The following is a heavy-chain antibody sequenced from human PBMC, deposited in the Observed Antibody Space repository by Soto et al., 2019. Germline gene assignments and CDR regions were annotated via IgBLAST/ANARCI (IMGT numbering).Heavy chain of an antibody. Sequence: GGPLRLSCVGAGLHFDDFAMHWVRQAPGKGLEWVSGITWNSRVLAYADSVKGRFTISRDNARNSLYLQMDSLRDEDTALYYCAKGRYDFWSPYYFDSWGQGTLVTVSS. J-gene: IGHJ4*02. V-gene: IGHV3-9*01. CDR2: ITWNSRVL. D-gene: IGHD3-3*01. CDR3: AKGRYDFWSPYYFDS. CDR1: GLHFDDFA.